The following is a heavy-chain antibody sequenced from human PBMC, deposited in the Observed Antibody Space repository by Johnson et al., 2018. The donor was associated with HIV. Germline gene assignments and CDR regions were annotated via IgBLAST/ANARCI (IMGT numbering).Heavy chain of an antibody. CDR1: GFTFSSYG. D-gene: IGHD2-2*01. V-gene: IGHV3-30*02. CDR3: AKVVVVPAAIWAFDI. J-gene: IGHJ3*02. CDR2: IRYDGSNK. Sequence: QVQLVESGGGVVQPGGSLRLSCAASGFTFSSYGMHWVRQAPGEGLEWVAFIRYDGSNKYYADSVKGRFTISRDNSKNTLYLQMNSLRAEDTAVYYCAKVVVVPAAIWAFDIWGQGTMVTVSS.